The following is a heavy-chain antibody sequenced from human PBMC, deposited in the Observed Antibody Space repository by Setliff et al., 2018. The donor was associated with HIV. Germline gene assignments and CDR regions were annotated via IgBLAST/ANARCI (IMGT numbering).Heavy chain of an antibody. Sequence: GASVKVSCKASGYTFTGYYMHWVRQAPGQGLEWMGGIIPIFGTANYAQKFQGRVTITADESTNIAYMELSSLRSEDTAMYYCAGDMGYGDHGRAFDIWGQGTMVTVSS. CDR2: IIPIFGTA. CDR1: GYTFTGYY. V-gene: IGHV1-69*13. D-gene: IGHD4-17*01. CDR3: AGDMGYGDHGRAFDI. J-gene: IGHJ3*02.